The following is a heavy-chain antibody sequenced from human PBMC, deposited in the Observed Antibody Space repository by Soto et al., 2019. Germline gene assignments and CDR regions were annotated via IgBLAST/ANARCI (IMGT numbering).Heavy chain of an antibody. V-gene: IGHV1-69*01. CDR3: ARETEQWLGTYYFDY. D-gene: IGHD6-19*01. Sequence: QVQLVQSGAEVKKPGSSVKVSCKASGGTFSSYAISWVRQAPGQGLEWMGGIIPIFGTANYAQKFQGRVTITADEYTSTAYMELSSLRSEDTAVYYCARETEQWLGTYYFDYWGQGTLVTVSS. CDR2: IIPIFGTA. J-gene: IGHJ4*02. CDR1: GGTFSSYA.